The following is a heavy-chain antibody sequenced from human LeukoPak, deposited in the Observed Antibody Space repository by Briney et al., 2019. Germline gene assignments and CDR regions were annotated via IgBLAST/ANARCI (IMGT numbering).Heavy chain of an antibody. D-gene: IGHD3-22*01. Sequence: GASVKVSCKASRYTFTGYFMHWVRQAPGQGLEWMGWISAYNGDTNYAQKLQGRVTMTTDTSTSTAYMELRSLRSDDTAVYYCARVPPPDSYYYDSSGYYLPFDYWGQGTLVTVSS. J-gene: IGHJ4*02. CDR3: ARVPPPDSYYYDSSGYYLPFDY. CDR2: ISAYNGDT. CDR1: RYTFTGYF. V-gene: IGHV1-18*04.